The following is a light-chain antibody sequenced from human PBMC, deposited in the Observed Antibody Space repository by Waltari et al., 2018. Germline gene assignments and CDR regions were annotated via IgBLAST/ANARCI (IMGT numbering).Light chain of an antibody. Sequence: EIVLTQSPATLSLSPGERATLSCRARQRVNSYSAWYQQKPGQAPRLLIDDSSNSATCIPASFSGSVSGTDFTLTISSLEPEDFAVYYCQQRSNWFLTFGGGTKVEIK. CDR2: DSS. CDR3: QQRSNWFLT. J-gene: IGKJ4*01. V-gene: IGKV3-11*01. CDR1: QRVNSY.